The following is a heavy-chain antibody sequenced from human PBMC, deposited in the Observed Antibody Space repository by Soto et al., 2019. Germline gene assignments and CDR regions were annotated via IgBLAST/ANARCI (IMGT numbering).Heavy chain of an antibody. D-gene: IGHD1-26*01. J-gene: IGHJ5*02. CDR1: GYTFNG. V-gene: IGHV1-18*01. CDR2: ISAYNGNT. CDR3: XTXWERRLDP. Sequence: QVQLVQSGAEVKKPGASVKVSCKASGYTFNGISWVRQAPGQGLEWMGWISAYNGNTNYAQKFQGRVTMTTDTSTSTAXXXXXXLRSDDXAVXXXXTXWERRLDPWGQGTLVTVSS.